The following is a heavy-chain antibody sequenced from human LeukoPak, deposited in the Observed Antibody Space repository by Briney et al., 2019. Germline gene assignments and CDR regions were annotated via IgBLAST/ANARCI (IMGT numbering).Heavy chain of an antibody. J-gene: IGHJ6*03. Sequence: ASVKVSCKASGYTFTSYGISWVRQAPGQGLEWMGWINPNSGVTNYAQNFQGRVTMTRDTSISTAYMELNRLRSDDTAVYYCARAGLGYSSSWDYYYYMDVWGKGTTVTVSS. D-gene: IGHD6-13*01. V-gene: IGHV1-2*02. CDR1: GYTFTSYG. CDR3: ARAGLGYSSSWDYYYYMDV. CDR2: INPNSGVT.